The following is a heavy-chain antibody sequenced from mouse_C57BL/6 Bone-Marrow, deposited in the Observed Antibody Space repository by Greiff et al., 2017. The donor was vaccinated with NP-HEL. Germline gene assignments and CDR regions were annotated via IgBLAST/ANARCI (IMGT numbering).Heavy chain of an antibody. CDR3: ARYGVTTDFDY. CDR1: GYTFTSYW. V-gene: IGHV1-64*01. Sequence: QVQLQQPGAELVKPGASVKLSCKASGYTFTSYWMHWVKQRPGQGLEWIGMIHPNSGSTNYNEKFKSKATLTVDKSSSTAYMQLSSLTSEDSAVYYCARYGVTTDFDYWGQGTTLTVSS. J-gene: IGHJ2*01. CDR2: IHPNSGST. D-gene: IGHD2-2*01.